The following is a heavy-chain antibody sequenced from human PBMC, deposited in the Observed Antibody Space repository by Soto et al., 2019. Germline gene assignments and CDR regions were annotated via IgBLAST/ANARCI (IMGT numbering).Heavy chain of an antibody. Sequence: GGSLRLSCAASGFTFSSYAMHWVRQAPGKGLEWVAVISYDGSNKYYADSVKGRFTISRDNSKNTLYLQMNSLRAEDTAVYYCARELSYYDYVWGSSPANAFDIWGQRTMVTGSS. CDR3: ARELSYYDYVWGSSPANAFDI. CDR2: ISYDGSNK. D-gene: IGHD3-16*01. J-gene: IGHJ3*02. V-gene: IGHV3-30-3*01. CDR1: GFTFSSYA.